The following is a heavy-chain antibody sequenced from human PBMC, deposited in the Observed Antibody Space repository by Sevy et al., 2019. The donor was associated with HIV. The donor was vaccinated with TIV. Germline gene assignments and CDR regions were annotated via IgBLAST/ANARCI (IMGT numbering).Heavy chain of an antibody. J-gene: IGHJ4*02. D-gene: IGHD2-15*01. CDR2: ISMNGSNK. CDR1: GFTFKNIG. Sequence: GGSLSLSCAASGFTFKNIGMHWVRQAPGKGREWLSLISMNGSNKYYADSVKGGFTISRDNAKNTVSVQMNSLRPEDTATYYCAKDGGHIDIDYWGQGILVTVSS. V-gene: IGHV3-30*18. CDR3: AKDGGHIDIDY.